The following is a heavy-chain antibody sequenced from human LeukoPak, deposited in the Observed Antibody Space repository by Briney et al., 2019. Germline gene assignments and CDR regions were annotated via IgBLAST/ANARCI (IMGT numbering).Heavy chain of an antibody. Sequence: ASETLSLTCGVSGYSISSGYQWAWIRQSPGKGLEWIGSIYHSGSAHYNPSLKSRVTISVETSKNQFSLNMYSVTAADTAVYYCARDPRWLAPDCTSTSCYENYFDPWGQGTLVTVSS. CDR1: GYSISSGYQ. CDR2: IYHSGSA. D-gene: IGHD2-2*01. CDR3: ARDPRWLAPDCTSTSCYENYFDP. J-gene: IGHJ5*02. V-gene: IGHV4-38-2*02.